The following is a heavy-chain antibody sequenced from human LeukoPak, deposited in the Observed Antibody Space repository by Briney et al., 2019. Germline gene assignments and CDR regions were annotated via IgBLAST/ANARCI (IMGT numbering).Heavy chain of an antibody. V-gene: IGHV3-30*04. D-gene: IGHD4-17*01. Sequence: GGSLRLSCAASGFTFRTYAMNWVRQAPGKGLEWVAVISDDGSNKYYAESVKGQFTISRDNSKNTLYLQMNSLRAEDTAVYYCARAFSTTAFDYWGQGTLVTVSS. J-gene: IGHJ4*02. CDR3: ARAFSTTAFDY. CDR2: ISDDGSNK. CDR1: GFTFRTYA.